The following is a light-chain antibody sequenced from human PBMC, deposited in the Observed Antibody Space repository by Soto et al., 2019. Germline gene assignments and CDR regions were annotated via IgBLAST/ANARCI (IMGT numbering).Light chain of an antibody. CDR2: EVT. CDR3: CSFADFTYV. Sequence: QSVLTQPASVSGSPGQSITISCTGTSSDIGSYDLDSWYQQHPGTAPKLIIYEVTKRPSGVSTRFSGSKSGNTASLTISGLQAVDEADYYCCSFADFTYVFGTGTKVTVL. V-gene: IGLV2-23*02. CDR1: SSDIGSYDL. J-gene: IGLJ1*01.